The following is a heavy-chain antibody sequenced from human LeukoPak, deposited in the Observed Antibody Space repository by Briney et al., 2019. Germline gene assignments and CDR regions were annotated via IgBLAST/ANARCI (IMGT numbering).Heavy chain of an antibody. CDR3: AKGTDLGSGSYFFDY. CDR2: IRYDGSNK. J-gene: IGHJ4*02. Sequence: GESMTLSCPASGSTFSSYGMDWVRQAQGKGLEWEAFIRYDGSNKYYADSVKGRFTISRDNSKNTLYLQMNSLRAEDTAVYYCAKGTDLGSGSYFFDYWGQGTLVTVSS. V-gene: IGHV3-30*02. D-gene: IGHD3-10*01. CDR1: GSTFSSYG.